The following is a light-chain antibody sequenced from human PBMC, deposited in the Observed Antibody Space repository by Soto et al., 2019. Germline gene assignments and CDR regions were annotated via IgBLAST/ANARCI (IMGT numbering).Light chain of an antibody. Sequence: QPVLTQPPSVSAAPGQKVTISCSGSSSNVGNNDVSWYQQLPGTAPKLLIYENNKRPSGIPDRFSGSKSGTSATLGVTGLQTGDEADYYCATWDSSLSADWVFGGGTKLTVL. V-gene: IGLV1-51*02. CDR3: ATWDSSLSADWV. J-gene: IGLJ3*02. CDR2: ENN. CDR1: SSNVGNND.